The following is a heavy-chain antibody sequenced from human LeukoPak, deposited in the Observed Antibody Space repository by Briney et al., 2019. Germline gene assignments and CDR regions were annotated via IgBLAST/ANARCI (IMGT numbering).Heavy chain of an antibody. D-gene: IGHD3-22*01. CDR2: IRWNSGSI. CDR3: AKEAWAYDSSFLDY. CDR1: GFTFDDYA. J-gene: IGHJ4*02. Sequence: PGRSLRPSCAASGFTFDDYAMHWVRQAPGKGLEWGSGIRWNSGSIGYADSVKGRFTISRDNAKNSLYLQMNSLRAEDTALYSCAKEAWAYDSSFLDYWGQGTLVTVSS. V-gene: IGHV3-9*01.